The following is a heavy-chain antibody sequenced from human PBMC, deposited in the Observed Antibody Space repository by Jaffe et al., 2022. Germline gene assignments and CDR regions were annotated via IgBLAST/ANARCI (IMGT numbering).Heavy chain of an antibody. J-gene: IGHJ4*02. CDR1: GYTFTGYY. Sequence: QVQLVQSGAEVKKPGASVKVSCKASGYTFTGYYMHWVRQAPGQGLEWMGRINPNSGGTNYAQKFQGRVTMTRDTSISTAYMELSRLRSDDTAVYYCARDPADIVVVVAAKGGNDYWGQGTLVTVSS. CDR3: ARDPADIVVVVAAKGGNDY. D-gene: IGHD2-15*01. CDR2: INPNSGGT. V-gene: IGHV1-2*06.